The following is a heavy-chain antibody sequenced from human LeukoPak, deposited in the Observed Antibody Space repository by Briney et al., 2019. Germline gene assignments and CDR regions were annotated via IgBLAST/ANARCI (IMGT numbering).Heavy chain of an antibody. Sequence: GRSLRLSCAASGFTFSSYGMHWVCQAPGKGLEWVAVIWYDGSNKYYADSVKGRFTISRDNSKNTLYLQMNSLRAEDTAVYYCARGVVVAEVATYYFDYWGQGTLVTVSS. D-gene: IGHD2-15*01. CDR3: ARGVVVAEVATYYFDY. CDR1: GFTFSSYG. V-gene: IGHV3-33*01. CDR2: IWYDGSNK. J-gene: IGHJ4*02.